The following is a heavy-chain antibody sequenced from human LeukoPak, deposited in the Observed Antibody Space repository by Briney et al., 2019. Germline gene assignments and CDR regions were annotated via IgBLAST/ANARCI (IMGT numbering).Heavy chain of an antibody. CDR3: ARGVRGSGWYGSLFGY. CDR1: GGSFSGYY. CDR2: INHSGST. D-gene: IGHD6-19*01. J-gene: IGHJ4*02. V-gene: IGHV4-34*01. Sequence: SETLSLTCAVYGGSFSGYYWSWIRQPPGKGLEWIGEINHSGSTNYNPSLKSQVTISVDTSKNQFSLKLSSVTAADTAVYYCARGVRGSGWYGSLFGYWGQGTLVTVSS.